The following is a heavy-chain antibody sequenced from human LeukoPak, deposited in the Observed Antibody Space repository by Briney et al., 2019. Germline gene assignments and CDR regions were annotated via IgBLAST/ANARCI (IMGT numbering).Heavy chain of an antibody. D-gene: IGHD5-12*01. V-gene: IGHV4-59*12. CDR3: ARRGLRFRRWFDP. CDR2: IDHTGST. Sequence: NPSETLSLTCTVSDDSITIYYWSWIRQPPGKGLEGIGYIDHTGSTNYNPSLKSRVTISRDTSKNHFSLKLSSVTPADTAVYYCARRGLRFRRWFDPWGQGPLVTVSS. J-gene: IGHJ5*02. CDR1: DDSITIYY.